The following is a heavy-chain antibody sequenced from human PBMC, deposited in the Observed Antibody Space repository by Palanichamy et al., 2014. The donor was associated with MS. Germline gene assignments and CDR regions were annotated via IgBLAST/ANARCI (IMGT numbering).Heavy chain of an antibody. CDR1: GFTFTSYA. D-gene: IGHD4-11*01. V-gene: IGHV3-23*01. CDR3: ARHSTYPEYFQH. Sequence: EGQLLESGGDLVQPGGSLRLSCIVSGFTFTSYAMTWVRQVPGKGLEWVSSISGTTGNRYYAESVKGRFSISRDDSKNTVYLQMNSLRAGDTAVYFCARHSTYPEYFQHWGQGTLVTVSS. CDR2: ISGTTGNR. J-gene: IGHJ1*01.